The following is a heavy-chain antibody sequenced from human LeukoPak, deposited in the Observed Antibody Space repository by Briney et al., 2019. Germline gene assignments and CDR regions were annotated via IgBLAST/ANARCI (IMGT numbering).Heavy chain of an antibody. CDR3: ARDRGEYYFDS. CDR2: INSDGSST. CDR1: RXTXXSYW. D-gene: IGHD3-10*01. V-gene: IGHV3-74*01. J-gene: IGHJ4*02. Sequence: XRLSXXXSRXTXXSYWMHWVRQAPGKGLVWVSRINSDGSSTNYADSVKGRFTISRDNAKNTLYLQLNSLRAEDTAVYYCARDRGEYYFDSWGQGTLVTVSS.